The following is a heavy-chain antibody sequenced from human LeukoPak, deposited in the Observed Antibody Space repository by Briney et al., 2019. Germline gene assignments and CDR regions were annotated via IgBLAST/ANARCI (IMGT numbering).Heavy chain of an antibody. J-gene: IGHJ1*01. CDR2: INHSGGST. CDR3: AKSRSSWAEYFQH. CDR1: GFTFTNAW. Sequence: GGSLRLSCVDSGFTFTNAWMSWVRQAPGKGLEWVSAINHSGGSTYYADSVKGRFTISRDNSKNTLYLQMNSLRVEDTAVYYCAKSRSSWAEYFQHWGQGTLVTVSS. V-gene: IGHV3-23*01. D-gene: IGHD6-13*01.